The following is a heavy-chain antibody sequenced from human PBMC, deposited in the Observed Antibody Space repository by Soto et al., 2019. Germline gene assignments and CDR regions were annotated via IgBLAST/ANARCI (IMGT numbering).Heavy chain of an antibody. V-gene: IGHV4-31*03. J-gene: IGHJ4*02. CDR3: AREASNRRVDY. CDR1: GGSISSGGYY. Sequence: SETLSLTCTVSGGSISSGGYYWSWIRQHPGKGLEWIGYIYYSGSTYYNPSLKSRVTISVDTSKNQFSLKLSSVTSADTAVYYCAREASNRRVDYWGQGTLVTVSS. D-gene: IGHD4-4*01. CDR2: IYYSGST.